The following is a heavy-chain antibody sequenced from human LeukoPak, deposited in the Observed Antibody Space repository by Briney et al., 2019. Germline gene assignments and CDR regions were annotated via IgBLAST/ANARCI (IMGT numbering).Heavy chain of an antibody. CDR3: ARGATYYYHAMDV. CDR2: INSEGGST. J-gene: IGHJ6*02. V-gene: IGHV3-74*01. Sequence: PGGSLRLSCAASGFTFSSYWMHWVRQAPGKGLVWVSRINSEGGSTIYADSVKGRFTISRDNAKNTLYLQMNSLRAEDTAVYYCARGATYYYHAMDVWGQGTTVTVSS. CDR1: GFTFSSYW.